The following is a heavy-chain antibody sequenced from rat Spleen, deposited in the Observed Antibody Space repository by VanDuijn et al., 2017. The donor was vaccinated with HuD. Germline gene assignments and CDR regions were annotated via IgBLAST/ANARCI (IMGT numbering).Heavy chain of an antibody. J-gene: IGHJ2*01. D-gene: IGHD1-12*02. CDR3: ARAYYDGTYYDH. Sequence: EVQLQESGPGLVKPSQSLSLTCSVTVYSIKSSYRWNWIRKFPGNKLEWMGYINNVGGTNYNPSLKSRISITRDTSKNQFFLQVNSVTTEDTATYYCARAYYDGTYYDHWGQGVMVTVSS. V-gene: IGHV3-3*01. CDR2: INNVGGT. CDR1: VYSIKSSYR.